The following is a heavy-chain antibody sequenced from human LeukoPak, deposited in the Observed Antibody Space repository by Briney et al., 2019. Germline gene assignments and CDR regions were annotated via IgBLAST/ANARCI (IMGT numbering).Heavy chain of an antibody. D-gene: IGHD3-9*01. CDR1: GFTFTSYA. Sequence: PGGSLRLSCAASGFTFTSYAMSWVRQAPGKGLEWVSTISGSGGSTYYADSVKGRFTISRANSRNTLYMQMNSLRAEDTAVYYCAKEGHYDILTGYYYPFDYWGQGTLVTVSS. CDR2: ISGSGGST. CDR3: AKEGHYDILTGYYYPFDY. V-gene: IGHV3-23*01. J-gene: IGHJ4*02.